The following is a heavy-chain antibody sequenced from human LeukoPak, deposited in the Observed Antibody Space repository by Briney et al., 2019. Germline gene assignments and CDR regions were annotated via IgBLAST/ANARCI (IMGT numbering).Heavy chain of an antibody. D-gene: IGHD6-19*01. J-gene: IGHJ6*02. V-gene: IGHV1-2*02. CDR3: ARDATSIAVAFYYYGMDV. Sequence: EASVKVSCKASGYTFTGYYMHWVRQAPGQGLEWMGWINPNSGGTNYAQKFQGRVTMTRDTSISTAYMELSRLRSDDTAVYYCARDATSIAVAFYYYGMDVWGQGTTVTVSS. CDR1: GYTFTGYY. CDR2: INPNSGGT.